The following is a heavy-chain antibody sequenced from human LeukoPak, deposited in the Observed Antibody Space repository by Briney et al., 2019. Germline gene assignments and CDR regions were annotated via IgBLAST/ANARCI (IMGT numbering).Heavy chain of an antibody. J-gene: IGHJ6*03. CDR1: GGSISSYY. D-gene: IGHD6-6*01. Sequence: SETLSLTCTVSGGSISSYYWSWIRQPPGKGLEWIGYIYYSGSTNYNPSLKSRVTISVDTSKNQFSLKLSSVTAADTAVYYCARVRQLVARYYYYYMDVWGKGTTVTVSS. CDR2: IYYSGST. V-gene: IGHV4-59*12. CDR3: ARVRQLVARYYYYYMDV.